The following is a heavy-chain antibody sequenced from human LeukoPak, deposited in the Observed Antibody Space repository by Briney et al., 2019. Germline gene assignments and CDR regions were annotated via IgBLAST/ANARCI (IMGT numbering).Heavy chain of an antibody. V-gene: IGHV1-18*01. Sequence: ASVKVSCKASGYTFTSYGISWVRQAPGQGLEWMGWISAYNGNTNYAQKLQGRVTMTTDTSTCTAYMELRSLRSDDTAVYYCARDFRPTWATITTRFGYWGQGALVTVSS. CDR3: ARDFRPTWATITTRFGY. CDR1: GYTFTSYG. CDR2: ISAYNGNT. J-gene: IGHJ4*02. D-gene: IGHD5-12*01.